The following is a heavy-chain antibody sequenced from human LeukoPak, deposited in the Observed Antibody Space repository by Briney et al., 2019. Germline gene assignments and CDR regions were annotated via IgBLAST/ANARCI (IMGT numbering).Heavy chain of an antibody. CDR3: ARRYCSGGTCQLDY. J-gene: IGHJ4*02. CDR2: ISYDGSNK. Sequence: GGSLRLSCAASGFTFSSYAMHWVRQAPGKGLEWVAVISYDGSNKYYADSVKGRFTISRDNSKNTLYLQMNSLRAEDTAVYYCARRYCSGGTCQLDYWGQGTLVTVSS. D-gene: IGHD2-15*01. CDR1: GFTFSSYA. V-gene: IGHV3-30-3*01.